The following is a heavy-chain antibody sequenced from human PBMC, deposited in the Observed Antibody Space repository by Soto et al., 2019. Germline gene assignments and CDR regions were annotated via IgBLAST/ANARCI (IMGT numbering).Heavy chain of an antibody. J-gene: IGHJ4*02. D-gene: IGHD5-12*01. CDR1: GFTFSSYS. CDR3: VKDQGGYSGYVFDY. CDR2: INSNGGVT. Sequence: GGSLRLSCSASGFTFSSYSMYWVRQAPGKGLEYVSAINSNGGVTYYADSVKGRFTISRDNSKNTLYLQMSSLRAEDTAVYYCVKDQGGYSGYVFDYWGQGTLVTVSS. V-gene: IGHV3-64D*06.